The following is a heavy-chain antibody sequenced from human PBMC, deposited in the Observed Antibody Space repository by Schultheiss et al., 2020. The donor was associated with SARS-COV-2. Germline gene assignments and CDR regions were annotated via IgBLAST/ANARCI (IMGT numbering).Heavy chain of an antibody. CDR1: GFTFSNYA. V-gene: IGHV4-34*01. CDR2: VSHSGGT. D-gene: IGHD3-10*01. CDR3: ARVPLVRGVIIRESNYYYYMDV. Sequence: GSLRLSCAASGFTFSNYAMAWVRQAPGKGLEWIGQVSHSGGTHYSPSLKRRVTISVDTSKSQFSLRLRSVTAADTAVYYCARVPLVRGVIIRESNYYYYMDVWGKGTTVTVSS. J-gene: IGHJ6*03.